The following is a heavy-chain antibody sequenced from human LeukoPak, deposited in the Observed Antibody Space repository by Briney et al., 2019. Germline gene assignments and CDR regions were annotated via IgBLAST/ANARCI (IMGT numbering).Heavy chain of an antibody. CDR3: ARARNQYYYGSGSYYRIKDYYYYMDV. J-gene: IGHJ6*03. CDR1: GGTFSSYA. D-gene: IGHD3-10*01. CDR2: IIPIFGTA. Sequence: ASVKVSCKASGGTFSSYAISWVRQAPGQGLEWMGGIIPIFGTANYAQKFQGRVTITADESTSTAYMELSSLRSEDTAVYYCARARNQYYYGSGSYYRIKDYYYYMDVWGKGTTVTVSS. V-gene: IGHV1-69*13.